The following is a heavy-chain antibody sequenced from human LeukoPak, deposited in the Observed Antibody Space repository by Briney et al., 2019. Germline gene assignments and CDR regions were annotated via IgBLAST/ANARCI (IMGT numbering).Heavy chain of an antibody. CDR3: ARARDHYHGSGSYWDY. CDR1: GFSFSSYG. CDR2: IWYDGSNK. V-gene: IGHV3-33*01. D-gene: IGHD3-10*01. Sequence: GGSLSLSCAASGFSFSSYGTGWVRQAPGKGLEWVGFIWYDGSNKYYADSVKGRFTISRDNSKNTLYLQMNSLRAEDTAVYYCARARDHYHGSGSYWDYWGQGTLVTVSS. J-gene: IGHJ4*02.